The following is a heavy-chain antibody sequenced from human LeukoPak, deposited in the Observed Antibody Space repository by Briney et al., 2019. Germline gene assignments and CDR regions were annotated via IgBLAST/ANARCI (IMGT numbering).Heavy chain of an antibody. V-gene: IGHV1-3*01. CDR3: ARDRGGTGDFDY. CDR2: INVGNGDT. D-gene: IGHD1-1*01. Sequence: ASVKVSCKASGYTFSSYVIHWLRRAPGQRLEWMGWINVGNGDTKYSQKFQGRVTIARDTSASTAYMELSSLRSEGTAIYYCARDRGGTGDFDYWGQGTLVTVSS. J-gene: IGHJ4*02. CDR1: GYTFSSYV.